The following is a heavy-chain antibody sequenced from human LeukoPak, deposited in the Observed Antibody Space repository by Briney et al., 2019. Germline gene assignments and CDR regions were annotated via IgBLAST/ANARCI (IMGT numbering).Heavy chain of an antibody. CDR3: AKTYYYDGSGYQPQPFDY. D-gene: IGHD3-22*01. V-gene: IGHV3-23*01. J-gene: IGHJ4*02. CDR2: ISGSGGST. CDR1: GFTFSSYG. Sequence: GGSLRLSCAASGFTFSSYGMSWVRQAPGKGLEWVSAISGSGGSTYYADSVKGRFTISRDNSKNTLYLQMNSLRAEDTAVYYCAKTYYYDGSGYQPQPFDYWGQGTLVTVSS.